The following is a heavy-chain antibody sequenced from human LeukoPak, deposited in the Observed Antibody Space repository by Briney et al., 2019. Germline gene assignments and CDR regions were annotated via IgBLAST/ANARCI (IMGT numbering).Heavy chain of an antibody. V-gene: IGHV4-39*01. CDR2: IYNRGTT. D-gene: IGHD4-17*01. Sequence: PLETLSLTCTVSGASFSSSGHSWGWIRQPPGKGLEWIGNIYNRGTTNYNPSLKSRVTIFLDTSRNQFSLNLNSVTAADTAEYYCARHPLTDYVVYYWGQGILVTVSS. CDR1: GASFSSSGHS. CDR3: ARHPLTDYVVYY. J-gene: IGHJ4*02.